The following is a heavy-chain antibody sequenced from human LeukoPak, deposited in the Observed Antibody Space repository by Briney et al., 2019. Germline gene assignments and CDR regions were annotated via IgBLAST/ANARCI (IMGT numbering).Heavy chain of an antibody. CDR2: ISAKNGRT. CDR1: GYTFTGYY. Sequence: ASVKVSCKASGYTFTGYYMHWVRQAPGQGLEWMGWISAKNGRTNYAQKVQGRVTLTTDTSTNTAYMELRSLRSDDTAVYYCARALSSSGDYYLQFDYWGQGTLVTVSS. CDR3: ARALSSSGDYYLQFDY. J-gene: IGHJ4*02. V-gene: IGHV1-18*04. D-gene: IGHD1-26*01.